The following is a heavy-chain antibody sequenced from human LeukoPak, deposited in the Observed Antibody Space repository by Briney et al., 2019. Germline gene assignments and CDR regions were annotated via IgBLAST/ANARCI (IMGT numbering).Heavy chain of an antibody. CDR3: ARGNIVVVPSASVFDP. V-gene: IGHV1-2*02. Sequence: ASVKVSCKASGYTFTGYYTHWVRQAPGQGLEWMGWINPNSGDTNYAQKFQGRVTMTRDTSTGTAYMELRSLRSDDTAVYYCARGNIVVVPSASVFDPWGQGTLVTVSS. D-gene: IGHD2-2*01. CDR1: GYTFTGYY. CDR2: INPNSGDT. J-gene: IGHJ5*02.